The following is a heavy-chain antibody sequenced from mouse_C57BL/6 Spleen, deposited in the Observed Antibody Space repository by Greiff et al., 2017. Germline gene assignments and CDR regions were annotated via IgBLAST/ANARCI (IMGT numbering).Heavy chain of an antibody. CDR2: LTPNSGTT. V-gene: IGHV1-39*01. D-gene: IGHD1-3*01. J-gene: IGHJ1*03. Sequence: VQLQQSGPELVKPAASVTISCKASGYSFTDYYLYWVKQSNGQSLEWFGVLTPNSGTTRYTQTFKGKATLTVDQSSSTAYMQLNSLTSEDSAVYYCARRRVDGYFDVWGTGTTVTVSA. CDR3: ARRRVDGYFDV. CDR1: GYSFTDYY.